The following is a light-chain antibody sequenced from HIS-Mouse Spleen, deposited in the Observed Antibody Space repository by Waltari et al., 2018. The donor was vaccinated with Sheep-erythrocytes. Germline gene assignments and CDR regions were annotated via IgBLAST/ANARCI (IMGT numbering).Light chain of an antibody. J-gene: IGLJ3*02. CDR3: CSYAGSSTWV. CDR2: EGS. CDR1: SSDVGSYNL. Sequence: QSALTQPASVSVSPGQSITISCTGTSSDVGSYNLVSWYHQHPGKAPKLMIYEGSKRPSGVSNRFSGSKSGNTASLTISGLQAEDEADYYCCSYAGSSTWVFGGGTKLTVL. V-gene: IGLV2-23*01.